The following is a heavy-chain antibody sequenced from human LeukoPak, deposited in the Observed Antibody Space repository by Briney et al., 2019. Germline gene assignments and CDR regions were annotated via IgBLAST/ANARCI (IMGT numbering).Heavy chain of an antibody. V-gene: IGHV3-7*01. J-gene: IGHJ4*02. CDR2: IKQDGSEK. Sequence: PGGSLRLSCAASGFTFSDFYMSWIRQAPGKGLEWVANIKQDGSEKYYVDSVKGRFTISRDNAKNSLYLQMNSLRAEDTAVYYCARDTWPRSSGAPLDYWGQGTLVTVSS. CDR1: GFTFSDFY. CDR3: ARDTWPRSSGAPLDY. D-gene: IGHD5-12*01.